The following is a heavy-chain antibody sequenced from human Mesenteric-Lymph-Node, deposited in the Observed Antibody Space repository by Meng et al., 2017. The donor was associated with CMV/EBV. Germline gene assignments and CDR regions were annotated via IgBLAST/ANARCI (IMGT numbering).Heavy chain of an antibody. Sequence: ASVKVSCKASGYTFTSYGISWVRQAPGQGLEWMGWISAYNGNTNYAQKPQGRVTMTTDTSTSTAYMALRSLRSDDTAVYYCARVPITIFGVVAPFDYWGQGTLVTVSS. D-gene: IGHD3-3*01. CDR2: ISAYNGNT. J-gene: IGHJ4*02. CDR3: ARVPITIFGVVAPFDY. CDR1: GYTFTSYG. V-gene: IGHV1-18*01.